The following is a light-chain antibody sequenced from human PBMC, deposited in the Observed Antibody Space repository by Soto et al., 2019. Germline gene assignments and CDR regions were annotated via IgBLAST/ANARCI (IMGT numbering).Light chain of an antibody. Sequence: QSVLAQPPSASGTPGQRVTISCSGSHSNLGRNDVTWYQQVPGTAPQCLIYSNDQRPSGVPDRTSGSRSGTSASLAISGLQSGYEAEYYCAAWDDTLRARVFGGGTKVTVL. J-gene: IGLJ2*01. V-gene: IGLV1-44*01. CDR2: SND. CDR1: HSNLGRND. CDR3: AAWDDTLRARV.